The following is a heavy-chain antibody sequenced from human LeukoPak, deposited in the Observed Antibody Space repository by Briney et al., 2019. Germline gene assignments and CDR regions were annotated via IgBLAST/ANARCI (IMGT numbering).Heavy chain of an antibody. V-gene: IGHV3-21*04. Sequence: GSLRLSCAASGFTFSSYSMNWVRQAPGKGLEWVSSISSSSSYIYYADSVKGRFTISRDNSKNTLYLQMNSLRAEDTAVYYCAKDAPVNIVVVPAANSWGQGTLVTVSS. D-gene: IGHD2-2*01. CDR1: GFTFSSYS. CDR2: ISSSSSYI. J-gene: IGHJ4*02. CDR3: AKDAPVNIVVVPAANS.